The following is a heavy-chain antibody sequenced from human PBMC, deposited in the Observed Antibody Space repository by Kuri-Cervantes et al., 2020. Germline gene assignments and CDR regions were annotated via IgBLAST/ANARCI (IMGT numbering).Heavy chain of an antibody. CDR3: ARDGGNSGDLDY. J-gene: IGHJ4*02. CDR1: GGPLGSNY. Sequence: SETLSLTCTVSGGPLGSNYWSWIRQPPGKGLEWIGYVYYYGDTKYNPSLKSRVTISVDTSKNQFSLQLNSVTPEDTAVYYCARDGGNSGDLDYWGQGTLVTVSS. CDR2: VYYYGDT. V-gene: IGHV4-59*12. D-gene: IGHD4-23*01.